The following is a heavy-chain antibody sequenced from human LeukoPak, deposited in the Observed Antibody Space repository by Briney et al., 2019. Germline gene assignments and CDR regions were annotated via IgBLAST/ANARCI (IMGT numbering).Heavy chain of an antibody. CDR3: ARAEYSSSWSYVYYFDN. CDR1: GFTFSDYS. D-gene: IGHD6-13*01. Sequence: GGALRLSCAASGFTFSDYSMNWVRQAPGKGREWVSSISASSGHIHYADSAKGRFTNSRDNAKNSLYLQMNSLRAEDTAVYYCARAEYSSSWSYVYYFDNWGQGTLVTVSS. J-gene: IGHJ4*02. CDR2: ISASSGHI. V-gene: IGHV3-21*01.